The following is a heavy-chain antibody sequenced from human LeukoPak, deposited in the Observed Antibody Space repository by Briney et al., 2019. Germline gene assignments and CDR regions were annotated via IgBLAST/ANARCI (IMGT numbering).Heavy chain of an antibody. CDR3: ARARYKRRTMTTVTTFDY. D-gene: IGHD4-17*01. V-gene: IGHV1-18*01. J-gene: IGHJ4*02. CDR2: ISAYNGNT. CDR1: GYTFTSYG. Sequence: ASVKVSCKASGYTFTSYGISWVRQAPGQGLEWMGWISAYNGNTNYAQKLQGRVTMTTDTSTSTAYMELGSLRSDDTAVYYCARARYKRRTMTTVTTFDYWGQGTLVTVSS.